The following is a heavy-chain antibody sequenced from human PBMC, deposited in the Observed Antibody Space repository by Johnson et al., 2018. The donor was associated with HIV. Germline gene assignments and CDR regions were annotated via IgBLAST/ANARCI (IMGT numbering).Heavy chain of an antibody. CDR2: IKSKTDGGTT. V-gene: IGHV3-15*01. Sequence: VQLVESGGGVVRPGGSLRLSCAASGFIFSNAWMSWVRQAPGKGLEWVGRIKSKTDGGTTDYAAPVQGRFTISRDDSKNTLYLQMNSLKTEDTAVYYCTTPSGSYVSSYDAFDIWGQGTMVTVSS. CDR3: TTPSGSYVSSYDAFDI. CDR1: GFIFSNAW. J-gene: IGHJ3*02. D-gene: IGHD1-26*01.